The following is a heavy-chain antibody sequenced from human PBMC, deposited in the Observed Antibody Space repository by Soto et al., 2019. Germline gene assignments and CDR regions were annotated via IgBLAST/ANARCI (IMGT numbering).Heavy chain of an antibody. J-gene: IGHJ4*02. CDR3: ARQVDTAQFTDYFDC. D-gene: IGHD5-18*01. CDR2: IYYSGST. CDR1: GGSVISGSYY. V-gene: IGHV4-61*01. Sequence: SETLSLTCIVSGGSVISGSYYWNWIRQPPGKGLEWIGYIYYSGSTNYNPSLKSRVTISVDTSKNQFSLKLSSVTAADAAVYYCARQVDTAQFTDYFDCWGQGALVTVSS.